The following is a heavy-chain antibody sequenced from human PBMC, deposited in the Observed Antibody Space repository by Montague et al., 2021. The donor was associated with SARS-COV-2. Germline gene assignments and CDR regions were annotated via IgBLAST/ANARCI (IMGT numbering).Heavy chain of an antibody. CDR1: GFTFSSYA. Sequence: SLRLSCAASGFTFSSYAMSWVRQAPGKGLEWVSAISGSGGSTYYADSVKGRFTISRDNSKNTLYLQMNSLRAEDTAVYYCAEAGDTMVRGVITSYYYYGMDVWGQGTTVTVSS. V-gene: IGHV3-23*01. J-gene: IGHJ6*02. D-gene: IGHD3-10*01. CDR3: AEAGDTMVRGVITSYYYYGMDV. CDR2: ISGSGGST.